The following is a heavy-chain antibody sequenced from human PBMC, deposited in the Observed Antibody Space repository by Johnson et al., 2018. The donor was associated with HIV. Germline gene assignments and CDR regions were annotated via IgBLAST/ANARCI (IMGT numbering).Heavy chain of an antibody. CDR3: AKDFGSSSWHAFDV. CDR2: IKQDGREK. CDR1: GFTFSSYG. J-gene: IGHJ3*01. Sequence: VQLVESGGGVVQPGGSLRLSCAASGFTFSSYGMHWVRQAPGKGLEWVANIKQDGREKYYVDSVKGRFTISRDNAKNSLYIQMKSLRDEDTSVYYCAKDFGSSSWHAFDVWGQGTVVIVSS. V-gene: IGHV3-7*01. D-gene: IGHD6-13*01.